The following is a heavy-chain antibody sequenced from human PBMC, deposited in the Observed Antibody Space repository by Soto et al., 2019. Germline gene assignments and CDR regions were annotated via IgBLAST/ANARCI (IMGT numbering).Heavy chain of an antibody. D-gene: IGHD6-13*01. CDR3: ARAPPYSSSTYNWFDP. CDR2: IYYSGST. CDR1: GGSISSYY. Sequence: LSLTCTVSGGSISSYYWSWIRQPPGKGLEWIGYIYYSGSTNYNPSLKSRVTISVDTSKNQFSLKLSSVTAADTAVYYCARAPPYSSSTYNWFDPWGQGTLVTVSS. V-gene: IGHV4-59*01. J-gene: IGHJ5*02.